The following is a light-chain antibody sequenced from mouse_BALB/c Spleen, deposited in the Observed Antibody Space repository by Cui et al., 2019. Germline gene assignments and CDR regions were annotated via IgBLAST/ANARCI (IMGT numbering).Light chain of an antibody. V-gene: IGKV4-72*01. Sequence: QIVLTQSPAILSASPGKKVTMTCRASSSVSYMNWYHQKPVSYPQPLIYATSNLASGVPARFSGSGSGTSYSLAISRVQAEDAATYYCQQWSSNPFTFGSGTKLEIK. CDR2: ATS. J-gene: IGKJ4*01. CDR1: SSVSY. CDR3: QQWSSNPFT.